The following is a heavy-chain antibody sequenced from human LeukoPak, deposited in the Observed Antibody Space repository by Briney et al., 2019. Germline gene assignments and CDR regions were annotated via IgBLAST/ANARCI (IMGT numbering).Heavy chain of an antibody. V-gene: IGHV4-59*01. J-gene: IGHJ4*02. D-gene: IGHD2-8*01. CDR3: ARRVLGYCTNGVCSSYFDY. CDR1: GGSISSYY. CDR2: IYYSGST. Sequence: SETLSLTCTVSGGSISSYYWSWIRQPPGKGLEWIGYIYYSGSTNYNPSLKSRVTISVDTSKNQFSLKLSSVTAADTAVYYCARRVLGYCTNGVCSSYFDYWGQGTLVTVSS.